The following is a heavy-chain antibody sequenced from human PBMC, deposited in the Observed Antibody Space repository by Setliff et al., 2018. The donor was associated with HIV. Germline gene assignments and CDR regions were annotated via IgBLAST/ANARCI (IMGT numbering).Heavy chain of an antibody. Sequence: ASVKVSCKASGYTFSNYGISWVRQAPGQGLQWVGWISGYNGNTSYAQNVQVRVTMTTDTSTNTAYMDLRSLRSDDTAVYYCTKDGLAAGARAFDIWGQGTMVTVSS. CDR3: TKDGLAAGARAFDI. CDR2: ISGYNGNT. J-gene: IGHJ3*02. D-gene: IGHD6-13*01. V-gene: IGHV1-18*01. CDR1: GYTFSNYG.